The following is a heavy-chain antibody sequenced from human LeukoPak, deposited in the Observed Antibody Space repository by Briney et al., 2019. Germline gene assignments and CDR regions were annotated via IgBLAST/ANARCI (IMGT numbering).Heavy chain of an antibody. CDR2: ISAYNGNT. Sequence: ASVKVSCKASGYTFTSYGISWVRQAPGQGLEWMGWISAYNGNTNYAQKLQGRVTMTTDTSTSTAYMELRSLRSDDTAVYYCARRGYVTLPAYYYYGMDVWGQGTTVTVSS. CDR3: ARRGYVTLPAYYYYGMDV. D-gene: IGHD5-12*01. V-gene: IGHV1-18*01. CDR1: GYTFTSYG. J-gene: IGHJ6*02.